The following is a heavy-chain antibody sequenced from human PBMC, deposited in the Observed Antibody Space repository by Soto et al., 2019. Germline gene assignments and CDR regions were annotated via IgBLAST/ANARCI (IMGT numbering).Heavy chain of an antibody. Sequence: QVQLVQSGAEVKKPGASVKVSCKASGYTFTSYGISWVRQAPGQGLEWMGWISAYNGNTNYAQKLQGRVTMTTGTSTSTAYMELRSLRSNDTAVYYSAREARRAAASRIGMDVWGQGTTVTVSS. V-gene: IGHV1-18*01. CDR3: AREARRAAASRIGMDV. D-gene: IGHD6-13*01. CDR1: GYTFTSYG. CDR2: ISAYNGNT. J-gene: IGHJ6*02.